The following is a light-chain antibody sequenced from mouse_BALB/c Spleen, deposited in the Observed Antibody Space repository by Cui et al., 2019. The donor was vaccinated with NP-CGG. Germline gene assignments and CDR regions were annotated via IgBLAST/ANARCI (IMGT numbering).Light chain of an antibody. V-gene: IGLV1*01. CDR2: GTN. J-gene: IGLJ1*01. Sequence: QAFVTQKSVLTTSPGETVTLTCRSSTGAVTTSNYANWVQEKPDHLFTGLIGGTNNRPPGVPARFSGSLIGDKAALTITGAQTEDEAIYFCALWYSNHWVFGGGTKLTVL. CDR3: ALWYSNHWV. CDR1: TGAVTTSNY.